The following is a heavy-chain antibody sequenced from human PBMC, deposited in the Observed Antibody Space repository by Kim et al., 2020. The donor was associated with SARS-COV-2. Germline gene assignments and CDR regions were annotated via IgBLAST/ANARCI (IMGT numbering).Heavy chain of an antibody. D-gene: IGHD3-10*01. CDR3: AKHLTGSYSFDY. V-gene: IGHV3-49*02. J-gene: IGHJ4*02. Sequence: EYAASVKGRFTISRDDSKSIAYLQLNSLKTEDTAVYFCAKHLTGSYSFDYWGQGTLVTVSS.